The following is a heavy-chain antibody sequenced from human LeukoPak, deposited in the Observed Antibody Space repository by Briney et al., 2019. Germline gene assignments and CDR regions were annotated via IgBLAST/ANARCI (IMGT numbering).Heavy chain of an antibody. D-gene: IGHD6-13*01. CDR2: INHSGST. J-gene: IGHJ4*02. V-gene: IGHV4-34*01. Sequence: SETLSLTCAVYGGSFSGYYWSWIRQPPGKGLEWIGEINHSGSTNYNPSLKSRVTISVDTSKNQFSLKLSSVTAADTAVYYCARDVVAAAGTWDYWGQGTLVTVSS. CDR1: GGSFSGYY. CDR3: ARDVVAAAGTWDY.